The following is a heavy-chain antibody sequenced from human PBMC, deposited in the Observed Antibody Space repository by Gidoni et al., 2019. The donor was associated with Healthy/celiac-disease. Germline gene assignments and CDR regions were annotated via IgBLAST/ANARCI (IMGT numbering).Heavy chain of an antibody. CDR2: ISWNSGSI. Sequence: EVQLVESGGGLVQPGRSLRLSCAASGFTFADYAMHWVRQAPGKGLEWVSGISWNSGSIGYADSVKGRFTISRDNAKNSLYLQMNSLRAEDTALYYCAKDMEAAAGTGHYYYGMDVWGQGTTVTVSS. CDR1: GFTFADYA. CDR3: AKDMEAAAGTGHYYYGMDV. J-gene: IGHJ6*02. D-gene: IGHD6-13*01. V-gene: IGHV3-9*01.